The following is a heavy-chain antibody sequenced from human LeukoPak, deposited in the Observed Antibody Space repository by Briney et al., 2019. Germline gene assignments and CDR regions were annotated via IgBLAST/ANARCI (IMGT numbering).Heavy chain of an antibody. CDR3: ARYGLLGISEINGFDN. D-gene: IGHD2-15*01. CDR2: MYYSGST. Sequence: SETLSLTCAVYGGSFSGYYWAWIRQPPGKGLEWIGSMYYSGSTYYNPSIKSRLTISLDRSENQFSLKLSSVTAADTAVYYCARYGLLGISEINGFDNWGQGTMVTVSS. J-gene: IGHJ3*02. CDR1: GGSFSGYY. V-gene: IGHV4-34*01.